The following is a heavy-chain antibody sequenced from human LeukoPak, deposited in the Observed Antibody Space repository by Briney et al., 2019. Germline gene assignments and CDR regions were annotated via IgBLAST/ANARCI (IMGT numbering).Heavy chain of an antibody. CDR1: GGTFSSYA. CDR2: IIPIFGTA. D-gene: IGHD3-22*01. V-gene: IGHV1-69*13. Sequence: VASVKVSCKASGGTFSSYAISWVRQAPGQGLEWMGGIIPIFGTANYAQKFQGRVTITADESTSTAYMELSSLRSEDTAVYYCARHEAGGYYYDSSGYLVYWGQGTLVTVSS. J-gene: IGHJ4*02. CDR3: ARHEAGGYYYDSSGYLVY.